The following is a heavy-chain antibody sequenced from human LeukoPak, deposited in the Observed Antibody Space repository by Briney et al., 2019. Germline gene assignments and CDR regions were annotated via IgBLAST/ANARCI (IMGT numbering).Heavy chain of an antibody. Sequence: GGSLRLSCTASGFTFSDYEVNWIRRAPGKGLEWVSYISGSGSTIYYPDSVKGRFTISRDNAKNSLYLQMNSLGAEDTAVYHCARRGRGNSGMDVWGKGTTVTVSS. CDR2: ISGSGSTI. V-gene: IGHV3-48*03. D-gene: IGHD3-10*01. CDR1: GFTFSDYE. CDR3: ARRGRGNSGMDV. J-gene: IGHJ6*04.